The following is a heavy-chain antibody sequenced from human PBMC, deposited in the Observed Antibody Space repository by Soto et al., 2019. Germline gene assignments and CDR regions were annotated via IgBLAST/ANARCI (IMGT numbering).Heavy chain of an antibody. D-gene: IGHD5-12*01. J-gene: IGHJ3*01. V-gene: IGHV3-23*01. CDR3: TWSLVARDAFDE. CDR2: ISGSGDRT. Sequence: EVELSESGGGLVQPGGSLRLSCAASVFTFSTSVMSWVRQAPGKGLQWVSSISGSGDRTYYADSVKGRFTVSRDNSKNTLYMDMYTVTADDTALYYCTWSLVARDAFDEWGQGTMVIGSS. CDR1: VFTFSTSV.